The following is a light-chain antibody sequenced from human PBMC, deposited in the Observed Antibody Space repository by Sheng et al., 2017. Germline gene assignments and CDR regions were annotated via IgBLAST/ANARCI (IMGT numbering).Light chain of an antibody. CDR2: KAS. CDR1: QSISRW. CDR3: QQYNRYPYT. J-gene: IGKJ2*01. Sequence: DIQMTQSPSTLSASVGDRVTITCRASQSISRWVAWYQQKPGKAPKLLIYKASTLETGVPSRFSGSGSGTEFTLSISSLQPDDFATYYCQQYNRYPYTFGQGTSWRS. V-gene: IGKV1-5*03.